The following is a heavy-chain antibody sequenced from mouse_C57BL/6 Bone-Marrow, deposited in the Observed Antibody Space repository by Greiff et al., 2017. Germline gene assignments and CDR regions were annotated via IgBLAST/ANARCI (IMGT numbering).Heavy chain of an antibody. Sequence: EVQLQESGAELVRPGASVKLSCTASGFNIKDDYMHWVKQRPEQGLEWIGWIDPENGDTEYASKFQGKATITADTSSNTAYLQLSSLTSEDTAVYYCTTILRSYFDYWGQGTTRTVSS. CDR3: TTILRSYFDY. D-gene: IGHD1-1*01. J-gene: IGHJ2*01. CDR1: GFNIKDDY. CDR2: IDPENGDT. V-gene: IGHV14-4*01.